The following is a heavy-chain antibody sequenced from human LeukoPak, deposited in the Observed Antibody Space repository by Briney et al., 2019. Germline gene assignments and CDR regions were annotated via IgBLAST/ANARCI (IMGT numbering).Heavy chain of an antibody. D-gene: IGHD1-26*01. CDR1: GFTFSTYW. CDR2: IKQDGSEK. CDR3: ARGGVGASSLGN. Sequence: GGSLRLSCAASGFTFSTYWMIWVRQAPGKGLQWVASIKQDGSEKYYVDSVKGRFTISRDNGKNSLYLQMNSLRAEDTAVYYCARGGVGASSLGNWGQGTLVTVSS. J-gene: IGHJ4*02. V-gene: IGHV3-7*03.